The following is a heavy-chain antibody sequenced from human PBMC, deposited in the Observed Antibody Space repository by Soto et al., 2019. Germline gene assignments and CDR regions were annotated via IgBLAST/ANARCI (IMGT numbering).Heavy chain of an antibody. CDR2: IYYSGST. V-gene: IGHV4-59*01. J-gene: IGHJ5*02. D-gene: IGHD2-2*01. Sequence: QVQLQESGPGLVKPSETLSLTCTVSGGSISSYYWSWIRQPPGKGLEWIGYIYYSGSTNYNPSLKSRVTISVDTSKNPFSLKLSSVTAADTAVYYCASMVLVPAAIWFDPWGQGTLVTVSS. CDR1: GGSISSYY. CDR3: ASMVLVPAAIWFDP.